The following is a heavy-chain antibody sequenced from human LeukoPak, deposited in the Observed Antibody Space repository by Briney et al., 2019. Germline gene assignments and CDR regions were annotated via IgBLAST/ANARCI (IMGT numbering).Heavy chain of an antibody. CDR1: GFTFSTYS. J-gene: IGHJ4*02. CDR3: ARDPAGAGIYYDY. V-gene: IGHV3-48*01. CDR2: ISSGSGTI. Sequence: QTGGSLRLSCVASGFTFSTYSMNWVRQAPGKGREWISYISSGSGTIHYADSVKGRFTISRDNAQNSLYLQMNSLRAEDTAMYYCARDPAGAGIYYDYWGQGTLVTVSS. D-gene: IGHD6-19*01.